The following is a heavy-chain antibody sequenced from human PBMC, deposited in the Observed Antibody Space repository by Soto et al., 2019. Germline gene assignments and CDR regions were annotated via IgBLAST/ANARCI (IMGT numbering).Heavy chain of an antibody. J-gene: IGHJ4*02. CDR1: GFTFSSYG. D-gene: IGHD4-17*01. V-gene: IGHV3-33*01. CDR3: ARDDYGDYGLSGY. CDR2: IWYDGSNK. Sequence: QVQLVESGGGVVQPGRSLRLSCAASGFTFSSYGMHWVRQAPGKGLEWVAVIWYDGSNKYYADSVKGRFTISRDNSKNTLYLQMNSLRAEDTAVYYCARDDYGDYGLSGYWGQGTPVTVSS.